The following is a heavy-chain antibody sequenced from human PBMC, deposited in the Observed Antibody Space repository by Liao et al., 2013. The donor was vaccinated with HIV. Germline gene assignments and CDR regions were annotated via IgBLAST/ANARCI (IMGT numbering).Heavy chain of an antibody. CDR3: AREATKWFGDRDHYYYYMDV. J-gene: IGHJ6*03. CDR2: VYYNGFT. V-gene: IGHV4-39*07. D-gene: IGHD3-10*01. CDR1: GGSVSSSTYY. Sequence: QLHLQESGPGVVTPSGTLSLTCTVSGGSVSSSTYYWAWIRQSPSGGLEWIGSVYYNGFTYSNPSLKSRVTLSVDMFNNQFSLDLTSVSAADTAVYYCAREATKWFGDRDHYYYYMDVWGKGTTVTVSS.